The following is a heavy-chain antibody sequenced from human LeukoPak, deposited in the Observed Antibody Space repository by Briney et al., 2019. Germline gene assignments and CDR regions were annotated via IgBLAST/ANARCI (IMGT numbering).Heavy chain of an antibody. CDR1: GDTFSSYA. CDR2: IIPIFGTA. CDR3: ARDLGGNYYDGFDI. J-gene: IGHJ3*02. V-gene: IGHV1-69*01. Sequence: GSSVKISCKASGDTFSSYAISWVRQAPGQGLEWIEGIIPIFGTANYAQKFQGRVTITADESTSTAYIELSSLRSEDTAVYYCARDLGGNYYDGFDIWGQGTMVTVSS. D-gene: IGHD1-26*01.